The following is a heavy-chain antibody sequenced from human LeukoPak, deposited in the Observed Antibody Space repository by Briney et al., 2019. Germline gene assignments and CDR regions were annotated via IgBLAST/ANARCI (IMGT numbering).Heavy chain of an antibody. CDR1: GFTVSSNY. D-gene: IGHD3-22*01. V-gene: IGHV3-53*01. J-gene: IGHJ4*02. CDR2: IYSGGST. Sequence: GGSLRLSCAASGFTVSSNYMSWVRQAPGKGLEWLSVIYSGGSTYYADSVKGRFTISRDNSKNTLYLQMNSLRAEDTAVYYCARDYGDYYDSSGFDYWGQGTLVTVSS. CDR3: ARDYGDYYDSSGFDY.